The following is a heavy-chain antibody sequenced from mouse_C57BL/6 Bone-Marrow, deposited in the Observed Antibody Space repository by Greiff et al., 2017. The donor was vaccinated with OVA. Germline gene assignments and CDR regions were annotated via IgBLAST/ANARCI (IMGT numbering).Heavy chain of an antibody. CDR3: ARAAYLNYFDY. CDR1: GFTFSSYA. V-gene: IGHV5-4*01. J-gene: IGHJ2*01. Sequence: EVQLVESGGGLVKPGGSLKLSCAASGFTFSSYAMSWVRQTPEKRLEWVATISDGGSYTYYPDNVKGRFTISRDNAKNNLYLQMSHLKSEDTAMYYCARAAYLNYFDYWGQGTTLTVSS. D-gene: IGHD6-5*01. CDR2: ISDGGSYT.